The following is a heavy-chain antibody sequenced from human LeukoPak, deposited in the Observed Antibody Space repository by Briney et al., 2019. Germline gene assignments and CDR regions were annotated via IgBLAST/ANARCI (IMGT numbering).Heavy chain of an antibody. Sequence: KTSETLSLTCAVYGGSFSGYYWSWIRQPPGKGLEWIGEINHSGSTNYNPSLKSRVTISVDTSKNQFSLKLSSVTAADTAVYYCARRGGWYLKNYFDYWGQGTLVTVSS. CDR1: GGSFSGYY. CDR3: ARRGGWYLKNYFDY. CDR2: INHSGST. J-gene: IGHJ4*02. V-gene: IGHV4-34*01. D-gene: IGHD6-19*01.